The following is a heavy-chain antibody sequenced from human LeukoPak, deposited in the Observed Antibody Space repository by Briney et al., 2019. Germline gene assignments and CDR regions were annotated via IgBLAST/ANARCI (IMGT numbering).Heavy chain of an antibody. CDR3: ARVPTVAGWRYYFDY. CDR2: IYYSGST. V-gene: IGHV4-39*07. Sequence: SETLSLTCTVSGGSISSSTYYWGWIRQPPGKGLEWIGSIYYSGSTYYNPSLKSRVTISVDTSKNQFSLKLSSVTAADTAVYYCARVPTVAGWRYYFDYWGQGTLVTVSS. CDR1: GGSISSSTYY. D-gene: IGHD6-19*01. J-gene: IGHJ4*02.